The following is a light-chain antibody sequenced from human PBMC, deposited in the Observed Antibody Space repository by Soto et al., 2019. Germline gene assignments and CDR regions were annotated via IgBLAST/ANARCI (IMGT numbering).Light chain of an antibody. J-gene: IGLJ1*01. CDR3: SSYTSSSTDI. V-gene: IGLV2-14*01. CDR1: SSDVGSYNY. CDR2: DVS. Sequence: QSALTQPASVSGSPGQSITISCTGTSSDVGSYNYVSWYQQHPDKAPKLMIYDVSNRPSGVSNRFSGSKSGTTASLTISGLQAEDEADYYCSSYTSSSTDIFGTGTKLTVL.